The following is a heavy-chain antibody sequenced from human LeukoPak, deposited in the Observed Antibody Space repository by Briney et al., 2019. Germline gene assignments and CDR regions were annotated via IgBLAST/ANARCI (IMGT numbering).Heavy chain of an antibody. CDR3: ATDLDGWFDP. J-gene: IGHJ5*02. CDR1: GFTFSNYG. Sequence: GRSLRLSCAASGFTFSNYGIHWVRQAPGKGLEWVAVISYDGNKYYADSVKGRFTISRDNSKNTLYLQMSSLRAEDTAVYYCATDLDGWFDPWGQGTLVTVSS. D-gene: IGHD5-24*01. CDR2: ISYDGNK. V-gene: IGHV3-30*03.